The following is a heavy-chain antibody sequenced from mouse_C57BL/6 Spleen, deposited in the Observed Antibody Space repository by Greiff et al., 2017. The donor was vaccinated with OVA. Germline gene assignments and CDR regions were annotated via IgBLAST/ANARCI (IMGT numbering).Heavy chain of an antibody. CDR3: ARHEDEWAWFAY. J-gene: IGHJ3*01. CDR2: FYPGSGSI. CDR1: GYTFTEYT. Sequence: QVHVKQSGAELVKPGASVKLSCKASGYTFTEYTIHWVKQRSGQGLEWIGWFYPGSGSIKYNEKFKDKATLTADKSSSTVYMELSRLTSEDSAVYFCARHEDEWAWFAYWGQGTLVTVSA. D-gene: IGHD1-3*01. V-gene: IGHV1-62-2*01.